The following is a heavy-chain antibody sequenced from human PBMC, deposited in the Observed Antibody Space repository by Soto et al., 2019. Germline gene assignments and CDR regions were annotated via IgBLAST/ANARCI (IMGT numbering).Heavy chain of an antibody. V-gene: IGHV4-34*01. J-gene: IGHJ6*02. Sequence: QVQLQQWGAGLLKPSETLSLTCGVYGGSFSGYYWSWIRQPPGQGLEWIGEVNHSGSTNYNPSLNKRVTISVDTSKNQFSLKLSSVTAADTALYYCARKYLPYYGSGSPYGMDVWGQGTTVTVSS. CDR3: ARKYLPYYGSGSPYGMDV. CDR2: VNHSGST. D-gene: IGHD3-10*01. CDR1: GGSFSGYY.